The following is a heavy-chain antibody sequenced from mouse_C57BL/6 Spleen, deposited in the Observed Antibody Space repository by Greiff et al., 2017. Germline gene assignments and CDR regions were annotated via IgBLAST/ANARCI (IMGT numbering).Heavy chain of an antibody. D-gene: IGHD1-1*01. CDR1: GYAFSSYW. CDR2: IYPGDGDT. CDR3: ARSGATVVAPYAMDY. J-gene: IGHJ4*01. Sequence: QVQLQQSGAELVKPGASVKISCKASGYAFSSYWMNWVKQRPGKGLEWIGQIYPGDGDTNYNGKFKGKATLTADKSSSTAYMQLSSLTSEDSAVYFCARSGATVVAPYAMDYWGQGTSVTVSS. V-gene: IGHV1-80*01.